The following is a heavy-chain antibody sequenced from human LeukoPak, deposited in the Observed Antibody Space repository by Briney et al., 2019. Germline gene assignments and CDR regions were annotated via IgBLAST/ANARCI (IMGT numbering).Heavy chain of an antibody. CDR2: ISGSGGST. CDR1: GFTFSSYA. J-gene: IGHJ3*02. Sequence: PGGSLRLSCAPSGFTFSSYAMSWVRQAPGKGLEWVSAISGSGGSTYYADSVKGRFTISRDNSKNTLYLQMNSLRAEDTAVYYCASRKGKGLGAFDIWGQGTMVTVSS. CDR3: ASRKGKGLGAFDI. V-gene: IGHV3-23*01. D-gene: IGHD3-16*01.